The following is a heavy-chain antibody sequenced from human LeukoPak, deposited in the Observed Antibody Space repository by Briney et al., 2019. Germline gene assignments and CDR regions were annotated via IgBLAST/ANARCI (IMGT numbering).Heavy chain of an antibody. Sequence: GGSLRLSCAASGFTVSSNYMSWVRQAPGKGLEWVSVIYSGGSTYYAYSVKGRFTISRDNSKNTLYLQMNSLRAEDTAVYYCAREIEMATNWFDPWGQGTLVTVSS. CDR2: IYSGGST. V-gene: IGHV3-53*01. CDR3: AREIEMATNWFDP. CDR1: GFTVSSNY. J-gene: IGHJ5*02. D-gene: IGHD5-24*01.